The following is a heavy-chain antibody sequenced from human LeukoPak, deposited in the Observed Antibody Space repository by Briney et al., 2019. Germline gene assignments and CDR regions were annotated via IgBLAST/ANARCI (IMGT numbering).Heavy chain of an antibody. V-gene: IGHV4-38-2*01. CDR1: GYSISSGYY. J-gene: IGHJ4*02. CDR3: ASFGRITIFGVVIPHYFDY. D-gene: IGHD3-3*01. CDR2: IYHSGST. Sequence: SETLSLTCAVSGYSISSGYYWGWIRQPPGKGLEWIGSIYHSGSTYYNPSLKSRVTISVDTSKNQFSLKLSSVTAADTAVCYCASFGRITIFGVVIPHYFDYWGQGTLVTVSS.